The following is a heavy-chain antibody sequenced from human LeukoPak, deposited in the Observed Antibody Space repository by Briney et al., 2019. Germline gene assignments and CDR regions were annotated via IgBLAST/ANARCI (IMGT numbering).Heavy chain of an antibody. CDR3: ASAMTAVTTDAFDI. Sequence: SETLSLTCTVSGASISSYYWSWIRQPAGKGLEWIGRLYTSGSTNYNPSLKSRVTMSVDTSKIQFSLKLSSVTAADTAVYYCASAMTAVTTDAFDIWGQGTTVSVSS. CDR2: LYTSGST. V-gene: IGHV4-4*07. D-gene: IGHD4-17*01. J-gene: IGHJ3*02. CDR1: GASISSYY.